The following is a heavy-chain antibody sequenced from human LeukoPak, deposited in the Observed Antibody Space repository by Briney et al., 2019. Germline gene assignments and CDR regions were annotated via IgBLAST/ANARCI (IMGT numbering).Heavy chain of an antibody. CDR3: ARRQNSYYGRSTHYSFDY. V-gene: IGHV4-34*01. J-gene: IGHJ4*02. D-gene: IGHD3-10*01. CDR2: INHSGST. Sequence: SETLSLNCAVYGGSCSGYYWTWIRQPPGNGLKWIGEINHSGSTNSKPSLQSRVTIPVDTPKHQFSLKLSSVTAADSAVYYCARRQNSYYGRSTHYSFDYWGQGTLVTVSS. CDR1: GGSCSGYY.